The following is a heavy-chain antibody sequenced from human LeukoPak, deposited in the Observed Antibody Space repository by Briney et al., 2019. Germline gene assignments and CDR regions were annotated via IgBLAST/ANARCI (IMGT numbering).Heavy chain of an antibody. D-gene: IGHD3-10*01. CDR2: ISYDGSNK. CDR3: AKSQQLAEEFSGFDY. J-gene: IGHJ4*02. Sequence: ISYDGSNKYYADSVKGRFTISRDNSKNTLYLQMNSLRAEDTTVYYCAKSQQLAEEFSGFDYWGQGTLVTVSS. V-gene: IGHV3-30*18.